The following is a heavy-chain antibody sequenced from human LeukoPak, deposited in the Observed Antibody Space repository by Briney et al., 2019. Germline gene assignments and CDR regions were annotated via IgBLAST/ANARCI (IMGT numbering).Heavy chain of an antibody. J-gene: IGHJ4*02. CDR3: ARALREPWAYFDY. D-gene: IGHD1-26*01. V-gene: IGHV1-2*02. CDR2: IIPNSGGT. CDR1: GGTFSSYA. Sequence: EASVKVSCKASGGTFSSYAISWVRQAPGQGLEWMGGIIPNSGGTNYAQKFQGRVTMTRDTSISTAYMELSRLRSDDTAVYYCARALREPWAYFDYWGQGTLVTVSS.